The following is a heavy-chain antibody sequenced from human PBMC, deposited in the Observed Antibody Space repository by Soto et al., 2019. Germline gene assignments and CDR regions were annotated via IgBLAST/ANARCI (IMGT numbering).Heavy chain of an antibody. V-gene: IGHV4-61*01. CDR2: GSYSGTT. CDR3: ARGATVTQYDY. CDR1: VVSLSSGRFY. Sequence: LSLTCTVSVVSLSSGRFYWAWIRQPPGKGLEWIGFGSYSGTTNYKPSLKSRVTISVDTSRSQISLKVSSLTAADTAVYYCARGATVTQYDYWGQGTLVTVSS. J-gene: IGHJ4*02. D-gene: IGHD4-17*01.